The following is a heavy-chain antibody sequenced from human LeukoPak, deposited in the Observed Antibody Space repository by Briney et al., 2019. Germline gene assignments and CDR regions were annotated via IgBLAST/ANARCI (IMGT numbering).Heavy chain of an antibody. CDR2: ISSSSSYI. V-gene: IGHV3-21*01. D-gene: IGHD5-18*01. Sequence: GGSLRLSCAASGFTFSSYSMNWVRQAPGKGLEWVSSISSSSSYIYYADSVKGRFTISRDNAKNSLYLQMNSLRAEDTVVYYCARVDTAMVSYYYYYGMDVWGQGTTVTVSS. CDR3: ARVDTAMVSYYYYYGMDV. J-gene: IGHJ6*02. CDR1: GFTFSSYS.